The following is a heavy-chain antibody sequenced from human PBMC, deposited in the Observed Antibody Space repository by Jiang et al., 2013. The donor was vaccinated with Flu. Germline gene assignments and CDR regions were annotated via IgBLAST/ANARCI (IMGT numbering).Heavy chain of an antibody. CDR1: GYSFSSYW. Sequence: GAEVKKPGESLRISCKGSGYSFSSYWITWVRQMPGKGLEWMGKIDPSDSYIHYSPSFQGHIVISADKSLATAYLQWSSLQASDTATYFCVRGGGSGTYYNAALGDDYWGQGTQVTVSS. J-gene: IGHJ4*02. D-gene: IGHD3-10*01. CDR2: IDPSDSYI. CDR3: VRGGGSGTYYNAALGDDY. V-gene: IGHV5-10-1*01.